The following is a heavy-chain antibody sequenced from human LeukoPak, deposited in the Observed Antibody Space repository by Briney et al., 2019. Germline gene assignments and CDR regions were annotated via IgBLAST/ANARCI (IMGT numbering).Heavy chain of an antibody. Sequence: PGESLKISCKGSGYSFTSYWIGWVRQMPGKGLEWMGIIYPGDSDTRYSPSFQGQVTISADKSISTAYLQWSSLKASDTAMYYCAGRPSGYYDSSGYSGGDGAFDIWGQGTMVTVSS. J-gene: IGHJ3*02. CDR1: GYSFTSYW. CDR3: AGRPSGYYDSSGYSGGDGAFDI. D-gene: IGHD3-22*01. CDR2: IYPGDSDT. V-gene: IGHV5-51*01.